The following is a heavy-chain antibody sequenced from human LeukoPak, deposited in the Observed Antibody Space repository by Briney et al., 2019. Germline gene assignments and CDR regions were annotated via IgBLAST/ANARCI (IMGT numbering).Heavy chain of an antibody. V-gene: IGHV1-2*06. J-gene: IGHJ4*01. Sequence: ASVKVSCKASGYTFTGYYMHWVRQAPGQGLEWMGRINPNSGGTNYAQKFQGRVTMTRDTSISTAYMELSRLRSDDTAVYYCARLYYDSSGYYSDYWGQEPWSPSPQ. CDR2: INPNSGGT. CDR3: ARLYYDSSGYYSDY. CDR1: GYTFTGYY. D-gene: IGHD3-22*01.